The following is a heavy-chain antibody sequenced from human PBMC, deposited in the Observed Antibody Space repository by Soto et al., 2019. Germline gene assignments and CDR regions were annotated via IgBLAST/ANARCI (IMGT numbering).Heavy chain of an antibody. J-gene: IGHJ6*02. CDR2: INSDGSST. CDR1: GFTFSSYW. D-gene: IGHD2-2*01. Sequence: GGSLRLSCAASGFTFSSYWMHWVRQAPGKGLVWVSRINSDGSSTSYADSVKGRFTISRDNAKNTLYLQMNSLRAEDTAVYYCARAGQLPYYYYGMDVWGQGTTVTVSS. CDR3: ARAGQLPYYYYGMDV. V-gene: IGHV3-74*01.